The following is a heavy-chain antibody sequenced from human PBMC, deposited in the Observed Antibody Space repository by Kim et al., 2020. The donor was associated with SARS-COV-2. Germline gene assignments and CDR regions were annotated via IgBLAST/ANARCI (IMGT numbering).Heavy chain of an antibody. V-gene: IGHV3-9*01. CDR3: AKALAVALGGFDP. Sequence: GGSLRLSCAASGFTFDDYAMHWVRQAPGKCLEWVSGISWNSGSIGYADSVKGRFTISRDNAKNSLYLQMNSLRAEDTALYYCAKALAVALGGFDPWGQGTLVTVSS. J-gene: IGHJ5*02. CDR1: GFTFDDYA. D-gene: IGHD6-19*01. CDR2: ISWNSGSI.